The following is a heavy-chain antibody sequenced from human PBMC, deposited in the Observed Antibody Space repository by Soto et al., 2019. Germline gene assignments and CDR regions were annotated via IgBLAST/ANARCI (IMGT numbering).Heavy chain of an antibody. CDR3: ARDNGYSYGTGRVDY. D-gene: IGHD5-18*01. Sequence: QVQVVQSGAEVKKPGASVKVSCKASGYTFTSNGISWVRQAPGQGLEWMGWISAYNGNTNYAQKLQGRVTMTTDTSTSTAYMELRSLRSDYTAVYYGARDNGYSYGTGRVDYWGQGTLVTVSS. V-gene: IGHV1-18*01. CDR1: GYTFTSNG. CDR2: ISAYNGNT. J-gene: IGHJ4*02.